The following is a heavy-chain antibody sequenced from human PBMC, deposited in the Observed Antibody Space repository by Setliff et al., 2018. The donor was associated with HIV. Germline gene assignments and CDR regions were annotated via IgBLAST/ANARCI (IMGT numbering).Heavy chain of an antibody. Sequence: SETLSLTCTVSGGSMSNHYWSWIRQPAGKRLEWIGRVYTSGSTIYNPSLRSRVTMSVDTSKGQFSLKLNSVAAADTAVYYCARVFPPIRGAPFGTPPGAFDIWGQGTMVTVSS. CDR1: GGSMSNHY. V-gene: IGHV4-4*07. D-gene: IGHD2-15*01. J-gene: IGHJ3*02. CDR3: ARVFPPIRGAPFGTPPGAFDI. CDR2: VYTSGST.